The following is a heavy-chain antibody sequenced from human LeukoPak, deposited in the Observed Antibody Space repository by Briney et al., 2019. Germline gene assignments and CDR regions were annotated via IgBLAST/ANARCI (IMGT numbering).Heavy chain of an antibody. CDR3: AGPYDTRRHAFDY. D-gene: IGHD3-16*01. J-gene: IGHJ4*02. V-gene: IGHV3-73*01. Sequence: PVGSLRLSSAASGFTFSVSAMHWVRQASGQGLAWLGRIRNKANAYATAYAASVRGRFTISRDDSKNTLYLHMNSLETEDTAVYYCAGPYDTRRHAFDYWGQGTLVTVSS. CDR1: GFTFSVSA. CDR2: IRNKANAYAT.